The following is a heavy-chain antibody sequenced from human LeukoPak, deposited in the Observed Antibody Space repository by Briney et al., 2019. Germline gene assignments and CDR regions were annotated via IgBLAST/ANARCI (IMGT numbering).Heavy chain of an antibody. CDR2: IYPGYSDT. Sequence: GESLKISCKASGYYFTDYWIGWVRQMPGKGLEWLGIIYPGYSDTRYSPSFQGHVTISADQSITTAYLQWSSLQASDTAMYYCARHSGSSTSGLDYWGQGTLVTVSS. D-gene: IGHD2-2*01. CDR1: GYYFTDYW. J-gene: IGHJ4*02. CDR3: ARHSGSSTSGLDY. V-gene: IGHV5-51*01.